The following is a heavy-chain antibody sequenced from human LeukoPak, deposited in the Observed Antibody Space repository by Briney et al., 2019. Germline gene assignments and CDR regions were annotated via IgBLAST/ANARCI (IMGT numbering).Heavy chain of an antibody. CDR2: ISSSSSYI. D-gene: IGHD3-3*01. V-gene: IGHV3-21*01. CDR3: ARSFGVVDYFDY. CDR1: GFTFSSYS. J-gene: IGHJ4*02. Sequence: PGGSLRLSCAASGFTFSSYSMNWVRQAPGKGLEWVSSISSSSSYIYYADSVKGRFTISRDNAKNSLYLQMNSLRAEDTAVYYCARSFGVVDYFDYWGQGTLVTVFS.